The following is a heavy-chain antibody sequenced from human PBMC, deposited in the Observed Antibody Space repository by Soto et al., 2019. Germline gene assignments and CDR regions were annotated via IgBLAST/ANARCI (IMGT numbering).Heavy chain of an antibody. V-gene: IGHV3-30*18. CDR1: GFTFRGYG. CDR3: AKDLGGYYYYDYMDG. J-gene: IGHJ6*03. Sequence: QVQLVESGGGVVQPGRSLRLSCAASGFTFRGYGIHWVRQAPGKGLEWVAVISSDGTNEYYADSVKGRFTISRDNSKNTLYLQMNSLRAADTAVYYCAKDLGGYYYYDYMDGWGKGTTVTVSS. CDR2: ISSDGTNE.